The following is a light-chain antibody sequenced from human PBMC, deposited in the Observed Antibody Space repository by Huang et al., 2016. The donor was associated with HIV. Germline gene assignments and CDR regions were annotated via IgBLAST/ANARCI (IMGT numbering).Light chain of an antibody. J-gene: IGKJ2*01. Sequence: EIVMTQSPATLSVSPGERATLSCRASQSVSSNLAWYQQKPGQAPRLLIDGASTRATGIPARFSGGGSGTEFTLTISSLQSEDFAVYYCQQYNNWPPPYTFGQGTKLEIK. CDR2: GAS. CDR3: QQYNNWPPPYT. V-gene: IGKV3-15*01. CDR1: QSVSSN.